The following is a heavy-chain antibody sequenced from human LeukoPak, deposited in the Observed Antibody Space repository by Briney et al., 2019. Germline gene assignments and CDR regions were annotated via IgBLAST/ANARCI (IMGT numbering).Heavy chain of an antibody. CDR2: IFGSGGSA. CDR1: GFSLNNFA. D-gene: IGHD6-19*01. J-gene: IGHJ4*02. Sequence: GGSLRLYCAASGFSLNNFAMYWVRQAPGKGLEWVSGIFGSGGSAHYTDSVKGRFTISRDNSKSTVYLQMTSLRPKDTAVYYCGKTTTGFSSGRYPGGPIDYWCQGTLVTVSS. CDR3: GKTTTGFSSGRYPGGPIDY. V-gene: IGHV3-23*01.